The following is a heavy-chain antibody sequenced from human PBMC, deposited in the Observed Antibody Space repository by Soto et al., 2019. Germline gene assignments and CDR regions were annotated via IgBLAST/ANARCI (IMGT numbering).Heavy chain of an antibody. CDR1: GGTFSSYT. CDR3: ARAGPLGFGDTTPHNWCDP. CDR2: IIPILGIA. D-gene: IGHD3-10*01. V-gene: IGHV1-69*02. J-gene: IGHJ5*02. Sequence: QVQLVQAGAEVKKPGSSVKVSCKASGGTFSSYTISWVRQAPGQGREWMGRIIPILGIADYAPTFQGRVIITAEKSTITAYMELSSLRSEDTAVYYCARAGPLGFGDTTPHNWCDPWGQGTLVTFSS.